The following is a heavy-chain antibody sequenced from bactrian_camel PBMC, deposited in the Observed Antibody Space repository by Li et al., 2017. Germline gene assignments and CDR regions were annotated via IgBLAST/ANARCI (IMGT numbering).Heavy chain of an antibody. D-gene: IGHD1*01. J-gene: IGHJ6*01. CDR1: GATQDIGC. V-gene: IGHV3S55*01. CDR2: MDGYGRT. CDR3: AVRLNSGCPVFAKDFAY. Sequence: QVQLVESGGGSVQAGGSLRLSCVASGATQDIGCMGWFRQVPGHERERVATMDGYGRTVYVMPSVRGRFTLTKEKDKNTLYLEMNNLKPSDTAMYYCAVRLNSGCPVFAKDFAYWGQGTQVTVS.